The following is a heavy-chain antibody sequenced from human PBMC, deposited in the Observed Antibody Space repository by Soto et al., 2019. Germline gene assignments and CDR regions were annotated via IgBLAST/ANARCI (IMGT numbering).Heavy chain of an antibody. J-gene: IGHJ6*02. V-gene: IGHV2-70*01. CDR2: IDWDDDK. Sequence: SGPTLVNPTQTLTLTCTFSGFSLSTSGMCVSWIRQPPGRALEWLALIDWDDDKYYSTSLKTRLTISKDTSKNQVVLTMTNMDPVDTATYYCARIRKSAVAALYGMDVWGQGTTVTVSS. CDR3: ARIRKSAVAALYGMDV. CDR1: GFSLSTSGMC. D-gene: IGHD6-19*01.